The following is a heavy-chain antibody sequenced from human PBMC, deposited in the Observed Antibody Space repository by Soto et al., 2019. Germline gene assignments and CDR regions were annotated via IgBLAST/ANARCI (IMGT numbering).Heavy chain of an antibody. CDR2: IHYSGTT. CDR1: GASINKYY. J-gene: IGHJ6*02. Sequence: QVHFQESGPGLVKPSETLSLTCTVSGASINKYYCNWVRQPPGKGLEWIGSIHYSGTTHYNPSLESRVTISADRAKNQFSLKLNSVTAADTAVYYCAGDTYGMDVWGQGTTVTVSS. CDR3: AGDTYGMDV. V-gene: IGHV4-59*01.